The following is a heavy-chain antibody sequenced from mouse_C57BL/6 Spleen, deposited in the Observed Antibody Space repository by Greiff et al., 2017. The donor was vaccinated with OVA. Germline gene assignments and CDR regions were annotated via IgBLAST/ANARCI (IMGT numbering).Heavy chain of an antibody. D-gene: IGHD1-1*01. J-gene: IGHJ2*01. V-gene: IGHV1-26*01. CDR1: GYTFTDYY. CDR3: ARGDFTTVVAPGY. Sequence: EVQLQQSGPELVKPGASVKISCKASGYTFTDYYMNWVKQSHGKSLEWIGDINPNNGGTNYNQKFKGKATLTVDKSYSTAYMELRSLTSEDSAVYYCARGDFTTVVAPGYWGQGTTLTVSS. CDR2: INPNNGGT.